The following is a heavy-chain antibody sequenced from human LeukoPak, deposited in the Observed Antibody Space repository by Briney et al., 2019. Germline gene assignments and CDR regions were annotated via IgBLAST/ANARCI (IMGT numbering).Heavy chain of an antibody. D-gene: IGHD5-18*01. CDR1: GFTFSSYG. J-gene: IGHJ4*02. CDR3: AKDSGLIQLWSFDY. V-gene: IGHV3-33*06. CDR2: IWYDGSNK. Sequence: GGSLRLSCAASGFTFSSYGMHWVRQAPGKGLEWVAVIWYDGSNKYYADSVKGRFTISRDNSKNTLYLQMNSLRAEDTAVYYCAKDSGLIQLWSFDYWGQGTLVTVSS.